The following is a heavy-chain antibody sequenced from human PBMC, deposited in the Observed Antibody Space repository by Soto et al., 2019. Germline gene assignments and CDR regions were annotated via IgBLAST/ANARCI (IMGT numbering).Heavy chain of an antibody. D-gene: IGHD5-12*01. CDR1: GGTFSTHS. V-gene: IGHV1-69*01. Sequence: QVQLVQSGAEVKKPGSSVKVSCKASGGTFSTHSIDWVRQAPGQGLEWMGGIIPAFGSPNYAQRFQGRVTITADESTSTAYMELSSLRSDDTAVYYCARAEVATTYFDFWGHGTLVTVSS. CDR2: IIPAFGSP. CDR3: ARAEVATTYFDF. J-gene: IGHJ4*01.